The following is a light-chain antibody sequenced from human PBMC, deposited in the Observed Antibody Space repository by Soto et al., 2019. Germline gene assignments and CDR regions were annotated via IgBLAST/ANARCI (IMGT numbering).Light chain of an antibody. CDR3: QKYNSAPWT. J-gene: IGKJ1*01. CDR1: QVISNY. V-gene: IGKV1-27*01. Sequence: DIQMTQSPSSLSASVGDRVTVTCRASQVISNYLAWYQQKPGKVPKLLIYAASTLQSGVASRFSGSASGTDFTLTISSLQPEDVATYYCQKYNSAPWTFGQGTKVEIK. CDR2: AAS.